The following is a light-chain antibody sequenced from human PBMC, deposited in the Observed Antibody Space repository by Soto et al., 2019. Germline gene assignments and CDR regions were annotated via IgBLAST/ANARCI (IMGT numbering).Light chain of an antibody. J-gene: IGKJ1*01. CDR1: QTVSKF. V-gene: IGKV1-39*01. CDR2: STS. CDR3: QQTYTLPRT. Sequence: DIQMTQSPSSLSASVGDRVTIACRASQTVSKFVNWYQQKPGKVPAXLIYSTSTLYSGVPSRFSGSGSGTELTITINGLQPEDFDTYYCQQTYTLPRTFAQGTKVDIK.